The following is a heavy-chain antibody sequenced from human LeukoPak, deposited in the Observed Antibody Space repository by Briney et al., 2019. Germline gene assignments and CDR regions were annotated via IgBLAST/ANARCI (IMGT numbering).Heavy chain of an antibody. V-gene: IGHV1-69*04. Sequence: ASVKVSCKASGGTFSSYAISWVRQAPGQGLEWMGRIIPIFGIANYAQKFQGRVTSTADKSTSTAYMELSSLRSEDTAVYYCARALGSGSYSGYDAFDIWGQGTMVTVSS. J-gene: IGHJ3*02. D-gene: IGHD1-26*01. CDR2: IIPIFGIA. CDR3: ARALGSGSYSGYDAFDI. CDR1: GGTFSSYA.